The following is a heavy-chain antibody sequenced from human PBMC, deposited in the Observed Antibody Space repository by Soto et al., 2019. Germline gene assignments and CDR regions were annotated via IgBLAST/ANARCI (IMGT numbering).Heavy chain of an antibody. V-gene: IGHV3-30*18. CDR2: ISYDGSNK. J-gene: IGHJ4*02. CDR1: GFTFSSHG. D-gene: IGHD2-21*02. CDR3: ANVGGTDDLDY. Sequence: QVQLVESGGGVVQPGRSLRLSCAASGFTFSSHGMHWVRQAPGKGLEWVAVISYDGSNKYYADSVKGRFTISRDNSKNTLYLQMNSLRAEDTAVYYCANVGGTDDLDYWGQGTLVTVSS.